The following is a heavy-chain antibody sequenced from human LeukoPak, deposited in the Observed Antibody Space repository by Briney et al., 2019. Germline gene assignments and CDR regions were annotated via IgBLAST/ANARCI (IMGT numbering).Heavy chain of an antibody. J-gene: IGHJ4*02. CDR3: ARVYDVNWGGFDY. CDR2: INSDGSST. Sequence: PGGSLRLSCAASGFTFSSHWMHWVRQAPGKGLVWVSRINSDGSSTSYADSVKGRFTISRDNAKNTLYLQMNSLRAEDTAVYYCARVYDVNWGGFDYWGQGTLVTVSS. CDR1: GFTFSSHW. D-gene: IGHD7-27*01. V-gene: IGHV3-74*01.